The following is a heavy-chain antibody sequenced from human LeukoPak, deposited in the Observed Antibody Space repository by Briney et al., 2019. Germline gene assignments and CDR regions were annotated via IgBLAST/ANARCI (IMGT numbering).Heavy chain of an antibody. V-gene: IGHV3-30*02. CDR3: AKDIRWRSSSLDAFDI. CDR2: IRYDGSNK. CDR1: GFTFSSYG. Sequence: PGGSLRLSCAASGFTFSSYGMHWVRQAPGKGLEWVAFIRYDGSNKYYADSVKGRFTISRDNSKNTLYLQMNSLRAEDMALYYCAKDIRWRSSSLDAFDIWGQGTMVTVSS. J-gene: IGHJ3*02. D-gene: IGHD6-13*01.